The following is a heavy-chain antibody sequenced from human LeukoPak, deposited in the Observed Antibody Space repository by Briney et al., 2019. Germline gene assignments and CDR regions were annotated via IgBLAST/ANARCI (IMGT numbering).Heavy chain of an antibody. CDR1: GASISDYY. CDR2: IYYSGST. D-gene: IGHD3-3*01. V-gene: IGHV4-59*01. J-gene: IGHJ4*02. Sequence: KPSETLSLTCIVSGASISDYYWSWIRQPPGKGLEWIGYIYYSGSTNYNPSLKSRVTISVDTSKNQFSLKLSSVTAADTAVYYCARIRDSITIFGQGFGNYYFDYWGQGTLVTVSS. CDR3: ARIRDSITIFGQGFGNYYFDY.